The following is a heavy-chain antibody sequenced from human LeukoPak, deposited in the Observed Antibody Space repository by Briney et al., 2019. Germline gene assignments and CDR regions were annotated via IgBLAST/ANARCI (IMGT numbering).Heavy chain of an antibody. D-gene: IGHD3-22*01. CDR3: ATNYYDSSGYY. CDR1: GGTFSSYA. J-gene: IGHJ4*02. V-gene: IGHV1-69*04. Sequence: SVKVSCKASGGTFSSYAISWVRQAPGQGLEWMGRIIPILGIANYAQKFQGRVTITADKSTSTAYMELSSLRSEDTAVYYCATNYYDSSGYYWGQGTLVTVSS. CDR2: IIPILGIA.